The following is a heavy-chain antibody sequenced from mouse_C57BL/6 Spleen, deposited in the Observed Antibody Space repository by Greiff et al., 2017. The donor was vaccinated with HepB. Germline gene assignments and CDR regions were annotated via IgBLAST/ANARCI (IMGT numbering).Heavy chain of an antibody. J-gene: IGHJ4*01. V-gene: IGHV1-82*01. D-gene: IGHD2-3*01. CDR3: ARSGDGYAMDY. CDR1: GYAFSSSW. Sequence: VKLQQSGPELVKPGASVKISCKASGYAFSSSWMNWVKQRPGKGLEWIGRIYPGDGDTNYNGKFKGKATLTADKSSSTAYMQLSSLTSEDSAVYFCARSGDGYAMDYWGQGTSVTVSS. CDR2: IYPGDGDT.